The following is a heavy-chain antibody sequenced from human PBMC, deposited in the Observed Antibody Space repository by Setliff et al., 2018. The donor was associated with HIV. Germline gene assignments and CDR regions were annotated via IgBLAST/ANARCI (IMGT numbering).Heavy chain of an antibody. CDR2: ITNDGTTT. J-gene: IGHJ1*01. V-gene: IGHV3-74*01. CDR3: ARVRLYNTALDS. D-gene: IGHD1-20*01. CDR1: GFAFDNYW. Sequence: GGSLRLSCAASGFAFDNYWMDWVRQAPGKGLVWVSRITNDGTTTTYADSVKGRFTLSRDTSKNTMYLQMNSLRHEDTAVYFCARVRLYNTALDSWGPGTLVTVSS.